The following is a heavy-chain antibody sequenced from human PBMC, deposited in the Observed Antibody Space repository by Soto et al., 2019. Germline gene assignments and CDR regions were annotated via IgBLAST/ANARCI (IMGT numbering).Heavy chain of an antibody. CDR1: GYTFTSYG. CDR3: ARAPPVTVVAYYYYGMDV. J-gene: IGHJ6*02. Sequence: QVQLVQSGAEVKKPGASVKVSCKASGYTFTSYGISWVRQAPGQGLEWMGWISAYNGNTNYAQKLQGRVTMTTDTSTSTAYMELRSLRSVDTAVYYCARAPPVTVVAYYYYGMDVWGQGTTVTVSS. V-gene: IGHV1-18*04. CDR2: ISAYNGNT. D-gene: IGHD2-15*01.